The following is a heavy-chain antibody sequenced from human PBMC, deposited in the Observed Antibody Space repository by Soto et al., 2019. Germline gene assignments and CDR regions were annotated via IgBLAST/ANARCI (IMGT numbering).Heavy chain of an antibody. J-gene: IGHJ4*02. V-gene: IGHV4-59*01. D-gene: IGHD6-13*01. CDR3: ASLAAADD. Sequence: SETLSLTCTVSGGSISSYYWSWIRQPPGKGLEWIGYIYYSGSTNYNPSLKSRVTISADTSKNQFSLKLSSVTAADTAVYYCASLAAADDRGQRTPVTVSS. CDR2: IYYSGST. CDR1: GGSISSYY.